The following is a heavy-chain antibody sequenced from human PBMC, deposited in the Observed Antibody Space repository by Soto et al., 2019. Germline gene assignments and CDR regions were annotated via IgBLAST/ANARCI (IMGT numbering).Heavy chain of an antibody. CDR3: AKGFSSSLQWPPIDY. Sequence: DVQLLESGGGLVQPGGSLRLSCAASGFPFSDYVMNWVRQAPGKGLEWVSDISESGDNIYYGDSVKGRFTVSRDNSKNTLYLQMNSLRADDTAVYYCAKGFSSSLQWPPIDYWGQGTLVTVSS. CDR1: GFPFSDYV. V-gene: IGHV3-23*01. D-gene: IGHD6-19*01. CDR2: ISESGDNI. J-gene: IGHJ4*02.